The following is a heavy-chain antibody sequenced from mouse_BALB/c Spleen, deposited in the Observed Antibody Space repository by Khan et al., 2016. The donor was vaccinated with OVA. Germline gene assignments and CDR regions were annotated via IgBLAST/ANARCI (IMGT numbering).Heavy chain of an antibody. V-gene: IGHV1S81*02. CDR2: INPNNGGT. J-gene: IGHJ3*01. CDR1: GYTFTSYY. CDR3: TRSGYGSFAD. Sequence: QVQLKQSGAELVKPGASVKLSCKASGYTFTSYYMYWVKQRPGQGLEWIGEINPNNGGTNFNAKFKSKATLHVDKSSSTAYMQLSSLTSEDSAVYYCTRSGYGSFADWGQGTLVTVAA. D-gene: IGHD2-2*01.